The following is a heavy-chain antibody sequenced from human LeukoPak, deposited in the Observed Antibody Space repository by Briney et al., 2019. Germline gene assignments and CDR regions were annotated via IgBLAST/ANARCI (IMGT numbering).Heavy chain of an antibody. Sequence: SETLSLTCAVYGGSFSGYYWSWIRQPPGKGLEWIGEINHSGSTNYNPSLKSRVTISVDTSKNQFSLKLSSVTAADTAVYYCARGLDTASYYYYYYYMDVWGKGTTVTVSS. J-gene: IGHJ6*03. CDR2: INHSGST. D-gene: IGHD5-18*01. CDR3: ARGLDTASYYYYYYYMDV. V-gene: IGHV4-34*01. CDR1: GGSFSGYY.